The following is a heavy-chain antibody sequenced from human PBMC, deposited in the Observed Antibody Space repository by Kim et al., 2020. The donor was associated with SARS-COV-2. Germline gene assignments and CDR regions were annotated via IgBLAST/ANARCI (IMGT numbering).Heavy chain of an antibody. CDR1: GFDFSSYS. CDR2: ITIDSNTM. Sequence: GGSLRLSCAASGFDFSSYSMNWVRQAPGKGLEWVSYITIDSNTMYYADSVKGRFSISRDNAKNSLYLQMNSLRDEDTAVYFCARDGAIVLNLHASDAFDIWGQGTMVTVSS. D-gene: IGHD2-8*01. V-gene: IGHV3-48*02. J-gene: IGHJ3*02. CDR3: ARDGAIVLNLHASDAFDI.